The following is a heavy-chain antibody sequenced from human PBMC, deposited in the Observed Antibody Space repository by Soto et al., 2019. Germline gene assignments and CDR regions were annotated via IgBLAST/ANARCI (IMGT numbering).Heavy chain of an antibody. J-gene: IGHJ6*02. D-gene: IGHD2-2*02. CDR1: GYSFTSYW. V-gene: IGHV5-10-1*01. CDR2: IDPSDSYT. Sequence: GESLKISCKGSGYSFTSYWISWVRQMPGKGRGWMGRIDPSDSYTNYSPSFQGHVTISADKSISTAYLQWSSLKASDTAMYYCASLGYCSSTSCYSHYYGMDVWGQGTTVTVSS. CDR3: ASLGYCSSTSCYSHYYGMDV.